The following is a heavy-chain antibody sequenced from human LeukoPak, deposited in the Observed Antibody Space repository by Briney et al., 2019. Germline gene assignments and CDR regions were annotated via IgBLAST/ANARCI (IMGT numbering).Heavy chain of an antibody. CDR2: IYYSGST. J-gene: IGHJ5*02. CDR3: ARVRSDGSSGWFDP. V-gene: IGHV4-39*01. Sequence: SETLSLTCTVSGGSISSSSYYWGWIRQPPGKGLEWIGSIYYSGSTYYNPSLKSRVTISVDTSKNQFSLKLSSVTAADTAVYYCARVRSDGSSGWFDPWGQGTLVTVSS. D-gene: IGHD5-24*01. CDR1: GGSISSSSYY.